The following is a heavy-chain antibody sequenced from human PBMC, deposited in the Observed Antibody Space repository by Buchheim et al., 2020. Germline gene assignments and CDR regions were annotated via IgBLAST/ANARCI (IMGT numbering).Heavy chain of an antibody. V-gene: IGHV3-33*01. Sequence: QVQLVESGGGVVQPGRSLRLSCAASGFTFSSYGMHWVRQAPGKGLEWVAVIWYDGSNKYYADSVKGRFTISRDNSKNTLYLQMNSLRAEDTAVYYCARDRSYYDILTGYYNHYYYMDVWGKGTT. CDR3: ARDRSYYDILTGYYNHYYYMDV. J-gene: IGHJ6*03. CDR1: GFTFSSYG. CDR2: IWYDGSNK. D-gene: IGHD3-9*01.